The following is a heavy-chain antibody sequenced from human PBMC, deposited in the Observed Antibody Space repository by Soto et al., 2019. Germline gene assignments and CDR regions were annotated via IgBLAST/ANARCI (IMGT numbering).Heavy chain of an antibody. CDR1: GYTFTSYG. V-gene: IGHV1-18*01. CDR3: ARDCSSTGCYAPVGYYYGMDV. D-gene: IGHD2-2*01. CDR2: ISAYNGNT. Sequence: QVQLVQSGAEVKKPGASVKVSCKASGYTFTSYGISWVRQAPGQGLEWMGWISAYNGNTNYAQKLQGRVTMTTDTSTSTAYMERRSLRSDDTAVYYCARDCSSTGCYAPVGYYYGMDVWGQGTTVTVSS. J-gene: IGHJ6*02.